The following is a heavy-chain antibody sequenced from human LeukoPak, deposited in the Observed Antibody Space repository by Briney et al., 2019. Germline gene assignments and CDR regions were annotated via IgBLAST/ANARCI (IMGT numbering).Heavy chain of an antibody. Sequence: GGSLRLSCAASGFTFDDYAMHWVRQAPGKGLEWVSGVSWNSGSIGYADSVKGRFTISRDNAKNSLYLQMNSLRAEDMALYYCAKDFGSSWFFDYWGQGTLVTVSS. V-gene: IGHV3-9*03. J-gene: IGHJ4*02. D-gene: IGHD6-13*01. CDR3: AKDFGSSWFFDY. CDR2: VSWNSGSI. CDR1: GFTFDDYA.